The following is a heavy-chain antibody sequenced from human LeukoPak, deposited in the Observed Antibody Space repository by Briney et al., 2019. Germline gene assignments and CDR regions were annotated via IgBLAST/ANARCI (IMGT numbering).Heavy chain of an antibody. CDR2: ISGSGGST. CDR3: AKIKRPFNGIDP. Sequence: AGSLSLSCAASGFTFSSYAMSWVRQAPGKGLEWVSAISGSGGSTYYADSVKGRFTISRDNSKNTLYLQMNSLRAEDTAVYYCAKIKRPFNGIDPWGQGTLVTVSS. J-gene: IGHJ5*02. CDR1: GFTFSSYA. V-gene: IGHV3-23*01. D-gene: IGHD4-17*01.